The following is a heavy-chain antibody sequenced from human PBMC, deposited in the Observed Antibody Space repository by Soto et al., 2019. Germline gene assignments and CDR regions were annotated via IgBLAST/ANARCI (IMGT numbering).Heavy chain of an antibody. D-gene: IGHD3-22*01. Sequence: EVQLVESGGGLVQPGESLTLSCAASGFTFSSYWMHWVRQAPGKGLVWVSRIKSDGSGTYYADSVKGRLTISRDNAXKAXYLQMSSLRVEDTAVYVCARGDGDRYDGNGYLGRLWGQGALVTVSS. J-gene: IGHJ4*02. CDR2: IKSDGSGT. V-gene: IGHV3-74*01. CDR1: GFTFSSYW. CDR3: ARGDGDRYDGNGYLGRL.